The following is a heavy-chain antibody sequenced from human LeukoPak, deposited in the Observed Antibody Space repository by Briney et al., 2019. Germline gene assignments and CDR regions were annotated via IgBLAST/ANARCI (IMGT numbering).Heavy chain of an antibody. CDR3: ARDYYDSSGYSLEAFDI. CDR1: GYTFTSYD. V-gene: IGHV1-8*01. CDR2: MNPNSGNT. D-gene: IGHD3-22*01. Sequence: ASVKDSCKASGYTFTSYDINWVRQATGQGLEWMGWMNPNSGNTGYAQKFQGRVTMTRNTSISTAYMELSSLRSEDTAVYYCARDYYDSSGYSLEAFDIWGQGTMVTVSS. J-gene: IGHJ3*02.